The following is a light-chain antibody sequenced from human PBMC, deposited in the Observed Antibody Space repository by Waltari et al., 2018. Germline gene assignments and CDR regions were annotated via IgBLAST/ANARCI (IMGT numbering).Light chain of an antibody. CDR3: HARDASGVAGS. Sequence: SSELTQDPAVSVAMGQTVRITCQGASLRSYYASWYQQRTGPASILVIYDKNNRPSGVPDRFSGSSSHNTGSLTITGAQAEDEASYYCHARDASGVAGSFGGGTKRTVL. CDR2: DKN. CDR1: SLRSYY. J-gene: IGLJ2*01. V-gene: IGLV3-19*01.